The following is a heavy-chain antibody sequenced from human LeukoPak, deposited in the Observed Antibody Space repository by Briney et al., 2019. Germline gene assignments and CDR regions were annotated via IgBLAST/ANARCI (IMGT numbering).Heavy chain of an antibody. Sequence: ASVKVSCKASGYTFTSYGISWVRQAPGQGLEWMGWISAYNGNTNYAQKLQGRVTMTTDTSTSTAYMELRSLRSDDTAVYYCARGQQLVHWDYYYGMDVWGQGTTVTVSS. V-gene: IGHV1-18*01. CDR2: ISAYNGNT. CDR1: GYTFTSYG. J-gene: IGHJ6*02. CDR3: ARGQQLVHWDYYYGMDV. D-gene: IGHD6-13*01.